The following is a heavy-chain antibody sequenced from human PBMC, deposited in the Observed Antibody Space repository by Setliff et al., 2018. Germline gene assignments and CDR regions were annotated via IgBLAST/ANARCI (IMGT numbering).Heavy chain of an antibody. D-gene: IGHD6-19*01. CDR1: GGSISSYY. CDR2: IYIGGSA. CDR3: AREQWLDPPGYYYMDV. J-gene: IGHJ6*03. V-gene: IGHV4-4*07. Sequence: ETLSLTCIVSGGSISSYYWSWIRQPAGKGLEWSGHIYIGGSANYNPSLKSRVTMSIDTSKNQFSLKLNSVTAADMAVYYCAREQWLDPPGYYYMDVWAKGTTVTVSS.